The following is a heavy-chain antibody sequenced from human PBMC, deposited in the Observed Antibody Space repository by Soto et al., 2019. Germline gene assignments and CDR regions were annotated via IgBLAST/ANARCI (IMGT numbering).Heavy chain of an antibody. CDR3: AKRSSSSTFDY. CDR2: ISGSDDST. CDR1: GFTFSSYA. D-gene: IGHD6-6*01. V-gene: IGHV3-23*01. Sequence: EVQLLESGGGLVQPGESLRLSCAASGFTFSSYAMSWVRQAPGKGLEWVSVISGSDDSTYYADSVKVRFTTSRDNSKNTLYVQMTSLRAEDTAVYYCAKRSSSSTFDYGGQGTLVTVSS. J-gene: IGHJ4*02.